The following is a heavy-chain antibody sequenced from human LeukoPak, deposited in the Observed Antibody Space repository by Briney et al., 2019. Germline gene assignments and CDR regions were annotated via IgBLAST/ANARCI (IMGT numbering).Heavy chain of an antibody. CDR1: GFTFSIYA. V-gene: IGHV3-23*01. Sequence: GGSLRLSCAASGFTFSIYAMNWVRQAPGKGLEWVSAVRGGGVRGGGVNTYYAGSVKGRFTISRDNSKNTLYLQMNSLRAEDAAVYYCAKDESAYSSSRIDYWGQGTLVTVSS. D-gene: IGHD6-13*01. CDR2: VRGGGVRGGGVNT. CDR3: AKDESAYSSSRIDY. J-gene: IGHJ4*02.